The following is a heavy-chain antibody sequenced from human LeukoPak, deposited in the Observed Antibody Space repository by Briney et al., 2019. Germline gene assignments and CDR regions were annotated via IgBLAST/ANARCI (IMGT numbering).Heavy chain of an antibody. CDR3: AREGGYLSGRYYCDY. CDR2: ISYDGSNK. CDR1: GFTFSSYA. D-gene: IGHD5-18*01. J-gene: IGHJ4*02. V-gene: IGHV3-30-3*01. Sequence: PGRSLRLSCAASGFTFSSYAMHWVRQAPGKGLEWVAVISYDGSNKYYADSVKGRFTISRDNSKNTLYLQMNSLRAEDTAVYYCAREGGYLSGRYYCDYWGQGTLVTVSS.